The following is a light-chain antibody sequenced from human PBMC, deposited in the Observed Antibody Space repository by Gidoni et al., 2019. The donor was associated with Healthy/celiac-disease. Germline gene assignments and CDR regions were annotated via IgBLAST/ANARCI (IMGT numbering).Light chain of an antibody. CDR3: QSRWT. CDR1: QSVSSSY. J-gene: IGKJ2*02. Sequence: EIVLTQSPGTLSLSPRERGTLSCRASQSVSSSYLAWYQQKPGQAPRLLIYGASSRATGIPDRFSCSGSGTDFTLTISRLEPEDFAVYYCQSRWTFGQGTKLEIK. CDR2: GAS. V-gene: IGKV3-20*01.